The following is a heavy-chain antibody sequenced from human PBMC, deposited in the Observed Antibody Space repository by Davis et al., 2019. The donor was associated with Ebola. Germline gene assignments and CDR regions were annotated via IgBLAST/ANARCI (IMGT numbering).Heavy chain of an antibody. CDR3: ARDRGYCSSSDCYSGVGFDY. Sequence: PSETLSLTCAVYGGSFSGYYWSWIRQPPGKGLEWIGEINHSGSTNYNPSLKSRVTISVDTSKNQFSLKLTSVTAADTAVYYCARDRGYCSSSDCYSGVGFDYWGQGTLVTVSS. CDR2: INHSGST. V-gene: IGHV4-34*01. J-gene: IGHJ4*02. D-gene: IGHD2-2*01. CDR1: GGSFSGYY.